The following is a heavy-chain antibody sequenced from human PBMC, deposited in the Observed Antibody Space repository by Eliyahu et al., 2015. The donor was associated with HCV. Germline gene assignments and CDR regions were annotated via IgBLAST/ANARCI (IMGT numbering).Heavy chain of an antibody. D-gene: IGHD6-6*01. CDR2: IGAYNDNT. CDR3: ARDYWSSSSYYNGMDV. V-gene: IGHV1-18*01. Sequence: QVQLVQSGAEVKKPGASVKVSCKASGYTFSNYGVSWVRQAPGQGAGWMGWIGAYNDNTKYAQKFQGRVTLTTDRSTRTAYMEVRSLRSDDTAVYYCARDYWSSSSYYNGMDVWGQGTTVTVS. J-gene: IGHJ6*02. CDR1: GYTFSNYG.